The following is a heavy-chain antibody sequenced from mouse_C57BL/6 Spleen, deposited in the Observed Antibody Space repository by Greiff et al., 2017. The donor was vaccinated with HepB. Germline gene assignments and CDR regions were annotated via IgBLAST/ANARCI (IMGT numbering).Heavy chain of an antibody. D-gene: IGHD1-1*01. CDR1: GYTFTSYW. Sequence: QVQLQQPGAELVMPGASVKLSCKASGYTFTSYWMHWVKQRPGQGLEWIGEIDPSDSYTNYNQKFKGKSTLTVDKSSSTAYMQLSSLTSEDSAVSYCARNYGRSYGYFDVWGTGTTVTVSS. V-gene: IGHV1-69*01. CDR2: IDPSDSYT. CDR3: ARNYGRSYGYFDV. J-gene: IGHJ1*03.